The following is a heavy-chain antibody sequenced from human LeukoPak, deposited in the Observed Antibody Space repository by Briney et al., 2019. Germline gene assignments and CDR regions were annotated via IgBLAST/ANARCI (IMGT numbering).Heavy chain of an antibody. D-gene: IGHD3-22*01. J-gene: IGHJ4*02. CDR1: GGSISSYY. CDR2: IYTSGST. Sequence: SETLSLTCTVSGGSISSYYWSWIRQPAGKGLEWIGRIYTSGSTNYNPSLKRRVTMSVDTSKNQFSLKLSSVTAADTAVYYCARGPFYDSSGYYTFHFDYWGQGTLVTVSS. CDR3: ARGPFYDSSGYYTFHFDY. V-gene: IGHV4-4*07.